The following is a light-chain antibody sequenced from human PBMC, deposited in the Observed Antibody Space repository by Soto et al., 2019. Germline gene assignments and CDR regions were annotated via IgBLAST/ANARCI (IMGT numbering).Light chain of an antibody. CDR2: END. CDR3: AAWDDSRTVV. CDR1: NSNIASYS. Sequence: QSVLTQPPSASGTPGQTVTISCSGSNSNIASYSVYWYQQLPGTAPKLLIYENDQRPSGVPDRFSGSKSDTSASLAIAGLRSGDEAVYYGAAWDDSRTVVFGGGTKLTVL. J-gene: IGLJ2*01. V-gene: IGLV1-47*01.